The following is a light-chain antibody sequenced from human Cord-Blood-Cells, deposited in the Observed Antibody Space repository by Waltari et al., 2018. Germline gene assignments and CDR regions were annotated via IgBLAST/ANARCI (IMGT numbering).Light chain of an antibody. J-gene: IGKJ1*01. CDR3: HQSSSLPWT. CDR2: YAS. CDR1: QSSGRS. Sequence: DIVLPPSPTFQSVTPKQTVTTTCLASQSSGRSLHWYQQKPDQSPKLLIKYASQSFSGVPSRFSGSGSGTDFTLTINSLEAEDAATYYCHQSSSLPWTFGQGTKVEIK. V-gene: IGKV6-21*01.